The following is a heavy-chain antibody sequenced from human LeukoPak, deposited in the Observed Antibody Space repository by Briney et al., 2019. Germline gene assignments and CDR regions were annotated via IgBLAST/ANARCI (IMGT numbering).Heavy chain of an antibody. Sequence: GGSLRLSCAASGFTFSNYWIHWVRQAPGKGLVWVSRINSDGSSTSYADSVKGRSTISRDNAKNTLYLQMNSLRAEDTAVYYCARGFTIFGVVNDAFDIWGQGTMVTVSS. J-gene: IGHJ3*02. CDR1: GFTFSNYW. CDR3: ARGFTIFGVVNDAFDI. D-gene: IGHD3-3*01. CDR2: INSDGSST. V-gene: IGHV3-74*01.